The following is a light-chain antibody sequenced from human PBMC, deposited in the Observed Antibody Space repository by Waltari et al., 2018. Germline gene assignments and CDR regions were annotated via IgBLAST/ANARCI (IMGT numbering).Light chain of an antibody. Sequence: EIVLTQSPATLTLSPGERATLTCRARQSVSTLLARYQQKPGQAPRLLIYHASNRATGIPARFSGRGSGTNFTLTISSLEPEDFAVYYCQQRANWPPLSFGGGTRVEIK. CDR3: QQRANWPPLS. J-gene: IGKJ4*01. CDR1: QSVSTL. CDR2: HAS. V-gene: IGKV3-11*01.